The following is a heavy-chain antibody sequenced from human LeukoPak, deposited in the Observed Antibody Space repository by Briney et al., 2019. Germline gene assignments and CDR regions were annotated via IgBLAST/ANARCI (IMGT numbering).Heavy chain of an antibody. CDR3: ARDRHWGAFDF. CDR1: GFTFSTHG. D-gene: IGHD7-27*01. Sequence: GGSLRLSCAASGFTFSTHGMNWVRQAPGKGLEWVSGISPSGDITYYAESVKGRLFISRDNSGSTVYVQMNRLRAEDTAVYYCARDRHWGAFDFWGQGTMVIVPS. J-gene: IGHJ3*01. CDR2: ISPSGDIT. V-gene: IGHV3-23*01.